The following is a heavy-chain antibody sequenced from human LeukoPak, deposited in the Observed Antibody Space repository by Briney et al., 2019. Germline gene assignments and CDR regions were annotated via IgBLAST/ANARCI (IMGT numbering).Heavy chain of an antibody. V-gene: IGHV4-39*07. CDR3: ARDPGTETFDY. D-gene: IGHD3-10*01. J-gene: IGHJ4*02. CDR1: GGSISSSSYY. CDR2: IYHSGST. Sequence: TSETLSLTCTVSGGSISSSSYYWGWIRQPPGKGLEWIGSIYHSGSTYYNPSLKSRVTIAVETSKNQFSLKLSSVTAADKAVYYCARDPGTETFDYWGQGTLVTVSS.